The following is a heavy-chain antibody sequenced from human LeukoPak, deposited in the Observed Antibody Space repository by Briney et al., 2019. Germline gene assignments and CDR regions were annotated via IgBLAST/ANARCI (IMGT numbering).Heavy chain of an antibody. CDR2: INPNSGGT. CDR3: ARDLPGYYYGMDV. J-gene: IGHJ6*02. Sequence: ASVKVSCKASGYTFTGYYMHWVRQAPGQGLEWMGWINPNSGGTNYAQKFQGWVTMTRDTSISTAYMELSRLRSDDTAVYYCARDLPGYYYGMDVWGQGTTVTVSS. CDR1: GYTFTGYY. V-gene: IGHV1-2*04.